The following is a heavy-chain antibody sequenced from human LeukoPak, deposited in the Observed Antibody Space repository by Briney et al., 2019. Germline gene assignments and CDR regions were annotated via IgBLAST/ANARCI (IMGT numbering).Heavy chain of an antibody. D-gene: IGHD4-23*01. J-gene: IGHJ4*02. CDR3: ARTIYGGTGEIDY. Sequence: ASVKISCKGSGYSFTSYWIGWVRQMPGKGLEWMGIIYPGDSDTRYSPSFQGQVTISADKSISTAYLQWSSLKASDTAMYHCARTIYGGTGEIDYWGQGTLVTVSS. CDR1: GYSFTSYW. CDR2: IYPGDSDT. V-gene: IGHV5-51*01.